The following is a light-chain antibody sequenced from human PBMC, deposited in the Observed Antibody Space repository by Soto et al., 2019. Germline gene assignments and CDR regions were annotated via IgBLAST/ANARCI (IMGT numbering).Light chain of an antibody. CDR3: QYLNSFPLS. J-gene: IGKJ4*01. Sequence: DIQLTQSPASLSASVGDRVTITCRASQGISSYLAWYQQKPGKAPKLLIYLASTLQSGVPSRFSGSGSGTAFSLTISSLQPEDVATYYCQYLNSFPLSFGGGTKVEIK. CDR1: QGISSY. V-gene: IGKV1-9*01. CDR2: LAS.